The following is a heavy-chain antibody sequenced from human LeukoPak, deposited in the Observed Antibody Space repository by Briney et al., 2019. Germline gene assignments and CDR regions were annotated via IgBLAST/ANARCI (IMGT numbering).Heavy chain of an antibody. D-gene: IGHD3-10*01. J-gene: IGHJ5*02. CDR1: GASINSGSYY. CDR2: VYNTGIT. V-gene: IGHV4-61*05. CDR3: SRYDSDTGDFDP. Sequence: SETLSLTCTVSGASINSGSYYWAWIRQAAGKGLEWIGHVYNTGITKFSPSLESRVTIALDRSRTQFSLKLSSVTAADTAFYYCSRYDSDTGDFDPWGQGTLVTISS.